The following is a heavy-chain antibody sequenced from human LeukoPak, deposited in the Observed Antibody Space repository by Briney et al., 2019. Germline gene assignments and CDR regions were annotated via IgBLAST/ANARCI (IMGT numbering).Heavy chain of an antibody. V-gene: IGHV3-9*01. CDR1: GFTFDDYA. Sequence: GGSLRLSCAASGFTFDDYAMHWVRHAPGKGLEWVSGISWNSGSIGYADSVKGRFTISRDNAKNSLYLQMNSLRAEDTALYYCAKVRSGYPLDAFDIWGQGTMVTVSS. CDR2: ISWNSGSI. D-gene: IGHD3-3*01. CDR3: AKVRSGYPLDAFDI. J-gene: IGHJ3*02.